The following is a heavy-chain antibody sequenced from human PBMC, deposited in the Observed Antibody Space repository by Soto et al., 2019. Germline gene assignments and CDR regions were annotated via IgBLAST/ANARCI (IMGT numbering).Heavy chain of an antibody. CDR3: AHRRRYCSSTSCSNWFDP. D-gene: IGHD2-2*01. CDR1: GFSLSTSGVG. Sequence: ESGPTLVNPTQTLTLTCTFSGFSLSTSGVGVGWIRQPPGKALEWLALIYWNDDKRYSPSLKSRLTITKDTSKNQVVLTMTNMDPVDTATYYCAHRRRYCSSTSCSNWFDPWGQGTLVTVSS. V-gene: IGHV2-5*01. J-gene: IGHJ5*02. CDR2: IYWNDDK.